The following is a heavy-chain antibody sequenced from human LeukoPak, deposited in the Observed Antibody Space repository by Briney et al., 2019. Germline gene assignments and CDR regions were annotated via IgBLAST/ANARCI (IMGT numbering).Heavy chain of an antibody. D-gene: IGHD3-10*01. Sequence: PSETLSLTCTVSGGSISRDNWSWIRQPPGKGLEWIGYIYYSGSTNYNPSLKSRVTISLDTPKNQFSLKLSSVTAADTAVYYCAREQGPYGSGSYYFDYWGQGTLVTVSS. CDR2: IYYSGST. CDR3: AREQGPYGSGSYYFDY. CDR1: GGSISRDN. V-gene: IGHV4-59*12. J-gene: IGHJ4*02.